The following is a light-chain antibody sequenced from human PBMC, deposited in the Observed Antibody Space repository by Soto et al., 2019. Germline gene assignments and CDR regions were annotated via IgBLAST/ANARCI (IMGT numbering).Light chain of an antibody. V-gene: IGLV1-44*01. Sequence: QSVLTQPPSASGTPGQRVTISCSGSSSNIGSNTVNWYQQLPGTAPKILIYSNNQRPSGVPDRFSGSKSGTSASLAISGLQSEDEADYYCAACDDSLSGVVFGGGTKLTVL. CDR1: SSNIGSNT. CDR3: AACDDSLSGVV. J-gene: IGLJ2*01. CDR2: SNN.